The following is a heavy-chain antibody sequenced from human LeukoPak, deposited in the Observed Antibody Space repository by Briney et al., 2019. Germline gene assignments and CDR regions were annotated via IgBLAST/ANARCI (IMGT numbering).Heavy chain of an antibody. D-gene: IGHD3-22*01. CDR2: IFQGGGEI. CDR3: AGKYYYDSRELKGDY. CDR1: GFTFSTFA. J-gene: IGHJ4*02. Sequence: GGSLRLSCAASGFTFSTFAMIWVRQPPGKGLEWVSSIFQGGGEIHYADSVRGRFTISRDNSKSTLFLQMNSLRAEDTAVYYCAGKYYYDSRELKGDYWGQGTLVTVSS. V-gene: IGHV3-23*01.